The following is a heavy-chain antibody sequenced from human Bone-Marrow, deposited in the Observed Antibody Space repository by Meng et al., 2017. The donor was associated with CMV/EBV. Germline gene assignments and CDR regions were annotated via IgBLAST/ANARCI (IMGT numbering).Heavy chain of an antibody. CDR1: GINLKIYR. CDR2: IYSDGIST. J-gene: IGHJ3*02. Sequence: SCAVSGINLKIYRMRWVRQVPGKGLVWLSRIYSDGISTRYADSVKGRFTITRDNTNNTLYLQMNGLRAEDTAGYSCARKTGSGAFDIWGQGTMVTVSS. CDR3: ARKTGSGAFDI. D-gene: IGHD3-10*01. V-gene: IGHV3-74*01.